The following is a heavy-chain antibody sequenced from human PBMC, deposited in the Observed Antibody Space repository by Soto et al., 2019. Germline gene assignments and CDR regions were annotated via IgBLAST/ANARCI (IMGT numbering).Heavy chain of an antibody. V-gene: IGHV3-23*01. CDR2: ISGNGDTT. CDR1: GVRFSGYA. CDR3: EKKSYCCAGDRGPLDI. J-gene: IGHJ3*02. Sequence: EVQLLESGGGLVQPGGSLRLSCAASGVRFSGYAMNWVRQAPGKGLEWVSVISGNGDTTFYADSVKGRLTISRDNSRNTLYLQMNSLRAEDTAVYYCEKKSYCCAGDRGPLDIWGQGTMVTVSS. D-gene: IGHD3-10*01.